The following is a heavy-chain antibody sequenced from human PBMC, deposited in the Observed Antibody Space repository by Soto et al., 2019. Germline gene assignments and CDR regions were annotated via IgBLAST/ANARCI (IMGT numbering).Heavy chain of an antibody. D-gene: IGHD3-10*01. J-gene: IGHJ6*02. CDR1: GYTFTSYG. CDR3: ARDMWFGEFGWGYYGMDV. CDR2: ISAYNGNT. Sequence: QVQLVQSGAEVKKPGASVKVSCKASGYTFTSYGISWVRQAPGQGLEWMGWISAYNGNTNYAQKLQGRVTMITDTSTSTAYMELRSLRSDDTAVYYCARDMWFGEFGWGYYGMDVWGQGTTVTVSS. V-gene: IGHV1-18*01.